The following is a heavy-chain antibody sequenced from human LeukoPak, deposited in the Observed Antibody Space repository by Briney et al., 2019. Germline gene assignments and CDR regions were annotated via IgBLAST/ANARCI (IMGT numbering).Heavy chain of an antibody. Sequence: PGGSLRLSCAASGFSFSSHAMHWVRQAPGKGLEWVAVIWFDGSNKNYADIVKGRFTISRDNSKNTLYLQMDSLRAEDTALYYCARVPAGLVYAPTDYWGQGTLVTVSS. V-gene: IGHV3-33*01. J-gene: IGHJ4*02. CDR3: ARVPAGLVYAPTDY. D-gene: IGHD2-8*01. CDR1: GFSFSSHA. CDR2: IWFDGSNK.